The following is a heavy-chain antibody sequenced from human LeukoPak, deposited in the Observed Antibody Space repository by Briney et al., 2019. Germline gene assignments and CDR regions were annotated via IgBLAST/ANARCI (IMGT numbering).Heavy chain of an antibody. CDR2: IIPIFGTA. CDR1: GGTFSSYA. Sequence: SAKVSCKASGGTFSSYAISWVRQAPGQGLEWMGGIIPIFGTANYAQKFQGRVTITADESTSTAYMELSSLRSEDTAVYYCARNRITIFGVVIIPNNWFDPWGQGTLVTVSS. J-gene: IGHJ5*02. CDR3: ARNRITIFGVVIIPNNWFDP. V-gene: IGHV1-69*01. D-gene: IGHD3-3*01.